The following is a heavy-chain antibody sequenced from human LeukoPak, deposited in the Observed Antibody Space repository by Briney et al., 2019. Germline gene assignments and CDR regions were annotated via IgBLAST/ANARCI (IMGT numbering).Heavy chain of an antibody. CDR1: GGTFSSYA. CDR3: ARDEGAMEYAPAYVY. D-gene: IGHD2-2*01. J-gene: IGHJ4*02. CDR2: IIPIFGTA. V-gene: IGHV1-69*05. Sequence: SVKVSCKASGGTFSSYAISWVRQAPGQGLEWMGGIIPIFGTANYAQKFQGRVTITTDESMSTAYMELSSLRSEDTAVYYCARDEGAMEYAPAYVYWGQGTLVTASS.